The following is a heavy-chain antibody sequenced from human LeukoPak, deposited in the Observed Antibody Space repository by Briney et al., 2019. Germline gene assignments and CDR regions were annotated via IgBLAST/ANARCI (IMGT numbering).Heavy chain of an antibody. J-gene: IGHJ4*02. V-gene: IGHV3-7*01. CDR3: ARDAPAPGIAAAGYFDH. CDR2: IKQDGSEK. D-gene: IGHD6-13*01. Sequence: GGSLRLSCAASGFTFSSYWMSWVRQAPGKGLEWVANIKQDGSEKYYVDSVKGRFTISRDNAKNSLYLQMNSLRAEDTAVYYCARDAPAPGIAAAGYFDHWGQGTLVTVSS. CDR1: GFTFSSYW.